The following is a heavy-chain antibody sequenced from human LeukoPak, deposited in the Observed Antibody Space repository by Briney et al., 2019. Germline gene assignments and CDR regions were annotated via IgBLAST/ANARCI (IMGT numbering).Heavy chain of an antibody. J-gene: IGHJ4*02. V-gene: IGHV4-4*07. Sequence: SETLSLTCTVSGGSISSYYWSWIRQPAGKGLEWIRRIYTSGTTNYNPSLKTRVTMSVDTSKNQFSLKLSSVTAADTAVYYCAREFAGTMVDSSGYYEDLFDYWGQGTLVTVSS. CDR3: AREFAGTMVDSSGYYEDLFDY. CDR2: IYTSGTT. CDR1: GGSISSYY. D-gene: IGHD3-22*01.